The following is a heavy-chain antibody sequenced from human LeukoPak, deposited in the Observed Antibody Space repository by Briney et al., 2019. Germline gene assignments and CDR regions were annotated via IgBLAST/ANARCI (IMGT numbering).Heavy chain of an antibody. CDR2: ISSSSSTI. J-gene: IGHJ3*02. Sequence: GGSLRLSCAASGFSFSSYIMNWVRQAPGKGLEWVSHISSSSSTIYYADSVKGRFTISRDNAKNSLYLQMNSLRAEDTALYHCARVTTLKKEGDAFDIWGQGTMVTVSS. CDR3: ARVTTLKKEGDAFDI. V-gene: IGHV3-48*04. D-gene: IGHD4-17*01. CDR1: GFSFSSYI.